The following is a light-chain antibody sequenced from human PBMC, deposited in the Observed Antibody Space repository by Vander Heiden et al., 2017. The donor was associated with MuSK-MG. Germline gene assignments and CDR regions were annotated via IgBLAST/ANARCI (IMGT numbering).Light chain of an antibody. CDR2: GAS. V-gene: IGKV3-20*01. CDR3: QQEGSSPLM. CDR1: QSVSSSY. Sequence: EIVLTRSPGTLSLSPGERATLSCRASQSVSSSYLAWYQQKPGQAPTLLLYGASSRATGIPDRFSGSGSGTAFTLTISRLEPEDFAVYYCQQEGSSPLMFGQGTRMEIK. J-gene: IGKJ5*01.